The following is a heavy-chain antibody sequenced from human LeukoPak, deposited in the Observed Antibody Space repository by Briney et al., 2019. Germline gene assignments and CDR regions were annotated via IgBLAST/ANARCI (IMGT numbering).Heavy chain of an antibody. J-gene: IGHJ4*02. Sequence: ASVKASCKASGYTFTSYDINWVRQATGQGLEWMGWMNPNSGNTGYAQKFQGRVTMTRNISISTAYMELSSLRSEDTAVYYCARVAIRAVRGVIGYWGQGTLVTVSS. V-gene: IGHV1-8*01. CDR3: ARVAIRAVRGVIGY. CDR1: GYTFTSYD. CDR2: MNPNSGNT. D-gene: IGHD3-10*01.